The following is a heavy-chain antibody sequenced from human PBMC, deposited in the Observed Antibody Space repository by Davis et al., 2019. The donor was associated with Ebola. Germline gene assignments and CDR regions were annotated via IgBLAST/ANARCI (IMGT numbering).Heavy chain of an antibody. D-gene: IGHD3-10*01. CDR3: ARGNGQNYGSALDY. CDR2: ISYNGVNK. CDR1: GFTFSSYG. Sequence: GGSLRLSCAACGFTFSSYGMHWVRQAPGKGLEWVAVISYNGVNKNCADSVKGRFTVSRDNSKNTLYSEMNSLRVEDTAVYYCARGNGQNYGSALDYWGQRTLVTVSS. V-gene: IGHV3-30*03. J-gene: IGHJ4*02.